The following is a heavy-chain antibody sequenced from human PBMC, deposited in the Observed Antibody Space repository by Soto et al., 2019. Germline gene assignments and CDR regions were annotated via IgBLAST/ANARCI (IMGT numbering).Heavy chain of an antibody. J-gene: IGHJ6*02. Sequence: SGPTLVNPTQTLTLTCTFSGFSLSTSGVGVGWIRQPPGKALEWLALIYWNDDKRYSPSLKSRLTITKDTSKNQVVLTMTNMDPVDTATYYCALSIYDFWSGYYTQGGMDVWGQGTTVTVSS. D-gene: IGHD3-3*01. V-gene: IGHV2-5*01. CDR2: IYWNDDK. CDR1: GFSLSTSGVG. CDR3: ALSIYDFWSGYYTQGGMDV.